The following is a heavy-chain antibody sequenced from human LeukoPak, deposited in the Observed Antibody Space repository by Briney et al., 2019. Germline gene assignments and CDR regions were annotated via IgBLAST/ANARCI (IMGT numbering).Heavy chain of an antibody. V-gene: IGHV3-30*14. Sequence: GRSLRLSCAASGFTFSSYAMHWVRQAPGKGLEWVAVISYDGSNKYYADSVKGRFTLSRDNSKNTLFLQMNSLRAEDTAVYYCIVGGNSVLDYWGQGTLVTVSS. CDR3: IVGGNSVLDY. CDR1: GFTFSSYA. CDR2: ISYDGSNK. D-gene: IGHD4-23*01. J-gene: IGHJ4*02.